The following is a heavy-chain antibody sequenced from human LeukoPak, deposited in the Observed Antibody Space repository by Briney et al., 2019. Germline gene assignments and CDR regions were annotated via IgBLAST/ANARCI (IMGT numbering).Heavy chain of an antibody. Sequence: ASVKVSCKASGYTFTSYYMHWVRQAPGQGLEWMGIINPSGGSTSYAQKFQGRVTMTRGTSTSTVYMELSSLRSEDTAVYYCARVEMATTTTNFFDYWGQGTLVTVSS. D-gene: IGHD5-24*01. V-gene: IGHV1-46*01. CDR2: INPSGGST. J-gene: IGHJ4*02. CDR3: ARVEMATTTTNFFDY. CDR1: GYTFTSYY.